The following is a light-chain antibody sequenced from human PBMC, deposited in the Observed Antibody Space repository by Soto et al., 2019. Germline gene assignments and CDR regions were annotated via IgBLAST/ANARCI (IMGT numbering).Light chain of an antibody. CDR2: GAS. V-gene: IGKV3-20*01. CDR3: QQYGGVPYS. Sequence: EIVLTQSPGTLSLSPGQRATLSCRASESISRDYLAWYQQRLGQAPRLLIYGASSGATGFPDRFSGSGSGTYFTLPISRLEPEDFAIYYCQQYGGVPYSFGQGTKLEIK. J-gene: IGKJ2*01. CDR1: ESISRDY.